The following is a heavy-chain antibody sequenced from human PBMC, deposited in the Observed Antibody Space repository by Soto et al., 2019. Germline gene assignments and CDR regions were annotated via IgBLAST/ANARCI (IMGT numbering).Heavy chain of an antibody. J-gene: IGHJ6*02. V-gene: IGHV1-2*04. CDR2: ISAYSGNT. CDR1: GYTFTGYY. CDR3: ARDKGIQLWSDGMDV. Sequence: ASVKVSCKASGYTFTGYYMHWVRQAPGQGLEWMGWISAYSGNTGYAQKFQGWVTMTRDTSISTAYMELSRLSSVTAADTAVYYCARDKGIQLWSDGMDVWGQGTTVTVSS. D-gene: IGHD5-18*01.